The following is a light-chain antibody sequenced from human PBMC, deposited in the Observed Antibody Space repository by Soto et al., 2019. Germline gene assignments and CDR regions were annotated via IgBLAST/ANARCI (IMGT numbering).Light chain of an antibody. CDR2: GAS. V-gene: IGKV3-15*01. J-gene: IGKJ4*01. CDR1: QSVSSN. Sequence: EIVMTQSPATLSVSPGERATLSCRASQSVSSNLAWYQQKPGQAPRLLIYGASTRATSIPARFSGSASGTEFALTISSLQSEDFAVYYCQQYNNWPPLTFGGGTKVDIK. CDR3: QQYNNWPPLT.